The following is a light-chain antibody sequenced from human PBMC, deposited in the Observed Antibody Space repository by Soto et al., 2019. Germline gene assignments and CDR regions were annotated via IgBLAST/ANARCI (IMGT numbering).Light chain of an antibody. V-gene: IGKV3-20*01. J-gene: IGKJ4*01. CDR2: GAS. CDR1: QVVTSNY. Sequence: EIGLTQSPGTLSLSPGERATLSCRASQVVTSNYLAWYQQKPGQAPRLLIYGASSRATGIPDRFSGSGFGTDFTLTISRLEPEDFAVYYCQQYGGSPRVLFGGGTKVEIK. CDR3: QQYGGSPRVL.